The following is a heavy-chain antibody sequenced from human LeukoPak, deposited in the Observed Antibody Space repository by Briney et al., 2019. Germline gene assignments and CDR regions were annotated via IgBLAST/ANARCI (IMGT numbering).Heavy chain of an antibody. D-gene: IGHD2-2*01. CDR3: ARVGTSTDDY. Sequence: ASVKVSCKTSGYTFSNFGINWVRQAPGQGLECMGWISGNNYNPNYGQKFQGRFTVTTDSSTSTAHMELRTLRFDDTAVYYCARVGTSTDDYWGQGTLVTVSS. J-gene: IGHJ4*02. CDR1: GYTFSNFG. V-gene: IGHV1-18*01. CDR2: ISGNNYNP.